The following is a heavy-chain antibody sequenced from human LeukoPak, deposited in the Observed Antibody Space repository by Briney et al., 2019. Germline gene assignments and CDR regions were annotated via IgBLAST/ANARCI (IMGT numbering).Heavy chain of an antibody. CDR3: TRTSASTAIDY. V-gene: IGHV4-59*01. CDR2: IYDSGST. Sequence: PSQTLSLTCTVSGGSISNYYWSWIRQPPGRRLEWIGYIYDSGSTNYNPSLKSRVTMSLDTSKNQFSLKLSSVTAADTAVYYCTRTSASTAIDYWGPGTLVTVSS. J-gene: IGHJ4*02. D-gene: IGHD4-17*01. CDR1: GGSISNYY.